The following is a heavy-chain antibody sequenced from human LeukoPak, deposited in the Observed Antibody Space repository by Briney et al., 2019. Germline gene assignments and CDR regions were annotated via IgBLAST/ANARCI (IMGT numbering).Heavy chain of an antibody. D-gene: IGHD2-2*01. J-gene: IGHJ4*02. CDR3: ARDSRSHCGTDACYGPYFDY. Sequence: QPGGSLRLSCAGSGFAFRSYGMNWVRQAPGKGLEWISYIRSSSTTIYYADSVKGRFTISRDNAENSLYLQMNSLRVEDTAVYFCARDSRSHCGTDACYGPYFDYWGQGTLVAVSS. V-gene: IGHV3-48*01. CDR1: GFAFRSYG. CDR2: IRSSSTTI.